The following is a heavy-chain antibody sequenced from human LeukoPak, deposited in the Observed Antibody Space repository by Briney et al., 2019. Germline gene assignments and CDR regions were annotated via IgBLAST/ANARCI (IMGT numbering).Heavy chain of an antibody. CDR2: IIPILGIA. CDR1: GGTFSSYA. CDR3: ARDLYPSRYDFGSGNSGSKFDP. Sequence: GSSVKVSCKASGGTFSSYAISWVRQAPGQGLEWMGRIIPILGIANYAQKFQGRVTITADKSTSTAYMELSSLRSEDTAVYYCARDLYPSRYDFGSGNSGSKFDPWGQGTLVTVSS. V-gene: IGHV1-69*04. D-gene: IGHD3-3*01. J-gene: IGHJ5*02.